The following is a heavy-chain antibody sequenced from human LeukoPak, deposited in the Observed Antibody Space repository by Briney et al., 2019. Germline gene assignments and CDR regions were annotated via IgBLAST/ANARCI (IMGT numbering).Heavy chain of an antibody. CDR2: ISAYNGNT. CDR1: GYTFTSYG. D-gene: IGHD1-1*01. Sequence: ASVKVSCKASGYTFTSYGISWVRQAPGQGLEWMGWISAYNGNTNYAQKFQGRVTMTRDTSTSTVYMELSSLRSEDTAVYYCARGGGTTGTTVPLWWFDPWGQGTLVTVSS. J-gene: IGHJ5*02. CDR3: ARGGGTTGTTVPLWWFDP. V-gene: IGHV1-18*01.